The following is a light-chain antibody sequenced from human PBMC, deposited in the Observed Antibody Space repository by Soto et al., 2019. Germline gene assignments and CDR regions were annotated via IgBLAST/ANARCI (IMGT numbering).Light chain of an antibody. Sequence: QSVLTQPPSASGTPGQRVTISCSGRSSNIGSNTVNWYQQLPGTAPKLLIYSNNQRPSGVPDRFSGSKSGTSASLAISGLQSEDEADYYCAACDDSRNGHYVFGTGTKVTVL. V-gene: IGLV1-44*01. J-gene: IGLJ1*01. CDR3: AACDDSRNGHYV. CDR1: SSNIGSNT. CDR2: SNN.